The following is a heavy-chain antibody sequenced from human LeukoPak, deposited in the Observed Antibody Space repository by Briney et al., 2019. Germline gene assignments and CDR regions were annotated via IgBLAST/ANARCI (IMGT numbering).Heavy chain of an antibody. CDR2: ISSSSSYI. CDR3: ARDATSGWPFDY. CDR1: GFTFSSYG. J-gene: IGHJ4*02. V-gene: IGHV3-21*01. D-gene: IGHD6-19*01. Sequence: PGGSLRLSCAASGFTFSSYGMTWVRQAPGKGLEWVSSISSSSSYIYYADSVKGRFTISRDNAKNSLYLQMNSLRAGDTAVYYCARDATSGWPFDYWGQGTLVTVSS.